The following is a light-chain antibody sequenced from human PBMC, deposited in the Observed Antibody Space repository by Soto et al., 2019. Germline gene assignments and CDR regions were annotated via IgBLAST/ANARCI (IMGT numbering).Light chain of an antibody. CDR3: QQYNSYSET. CDR1: QSISSW. V-gene: IGKV1-5*03. Sequence: DIQMTQSPSTLSASVGDRVTITCRASQSISSWLAWYQQKPGKAPKLLIYKASSLESGVPSRFSGSGSGTDFTLTISCLQSEDFATYYRQQYNSYSETFGQGTKVDIK. CDR2: KAS. J-gene: IGKJ1*01.